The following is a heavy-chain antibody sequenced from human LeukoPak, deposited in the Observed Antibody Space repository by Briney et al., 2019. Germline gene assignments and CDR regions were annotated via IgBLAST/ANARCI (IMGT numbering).Heavy chain of an antibody. J-gene: IGHJ5*02. CDR1: GGSFSGYY. CDR3: ARGVGSGSYRNKRNWFDP. V-gene: IGHV4-34*01. CDR2: INHSGST. D-gene: IGHD3-10*01. Sequence: SETLSLTCAVYGGSFSGYYWSWIRQPPGKGLEWIGEINHSGSTNYNPSLKSRVTTSVDTSKNQFSLKLSSVTAADTAVYYCARGVGSGSYRNKRNWFDPWGQGTLVTVSS.